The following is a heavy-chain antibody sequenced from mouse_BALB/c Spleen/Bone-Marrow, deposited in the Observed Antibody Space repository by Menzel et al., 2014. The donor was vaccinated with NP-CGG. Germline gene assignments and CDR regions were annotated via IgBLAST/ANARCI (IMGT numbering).Heavy chain of an antibody. CDR3: ARGDYRYDETMDY. Sequence: QVQLQQSGPELVRPEVSVKISCKGSGYTFTDYGMHWVKQSHAKSLEWIGLISLYSGNTNYNQKFKDKATMTVDKSSSTAYMELARLTSEDSAIYYCARGDYRYDETMDYWGQGTSVTVSS. D-gene: IGHD2-14*01. CDR2: ISLYSGNT. J-gene: IGHJ4*01. CDR1: GYTFTDYG. V-gene: IGHV1-67*01.